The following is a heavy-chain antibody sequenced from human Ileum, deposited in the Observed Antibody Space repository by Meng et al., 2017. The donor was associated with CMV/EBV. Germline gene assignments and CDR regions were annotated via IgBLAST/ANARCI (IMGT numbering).Heavy chain of an antibody. V-gene: IGHV4-4*07. CDR2: IYSTGST. CDR3: ARETVITGHNYYGMDV. D-gene: IGHD4-11*01. J-gene: IGHJ6*02. Sequence: QVQLQESGPGLVQPSENLSLSCRVSGGSISSYYWSWIRQPAGKGLEWIGRIYSTGSTNYNPSLKSRVTMSVDTSKNQFSLNLSSVTAADTAVYYCARETVITGHNYYGMDVWGQGTTVTVSS. CDR1: GGSISSYY.